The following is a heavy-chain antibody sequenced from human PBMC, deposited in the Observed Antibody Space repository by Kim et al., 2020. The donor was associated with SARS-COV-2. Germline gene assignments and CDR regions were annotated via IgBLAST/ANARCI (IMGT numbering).Heavy chain of an antibody. J-gene: IGHJ4*02. V-gene: IGHV4-59*01. CDR3: ARDQDYYYDSSGFDY. D-gene: IGHD3-22*01. Sequence: PSLKSRVTISVDTSKNQFSLKLSSVTAADTAVYYCARDQDYYYDSSGFDYWGQGTLVTVSS.